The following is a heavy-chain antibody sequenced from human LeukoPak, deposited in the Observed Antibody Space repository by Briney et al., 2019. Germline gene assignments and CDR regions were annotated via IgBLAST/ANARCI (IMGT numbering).Heavy chain of an antibody. CDR1: GYTFTSYY. D-gene: IGHD3-10*01. CDR2: INPSGGST. Sequence: GASVTVSCKASGYTFTSYYMHWVRQAPGQGLEWMGIINPSGGSTSYAQKFQGRVTMTRDTSASTVYMELSSLRSEDTAVYYCARRGSGSYSYYYYMDVWGKGTTVTISS. CDR3: ARRGSGSYSYYYYMDV. V-gene: IGHV1-46*01. J-gene: IGHJ6*03.